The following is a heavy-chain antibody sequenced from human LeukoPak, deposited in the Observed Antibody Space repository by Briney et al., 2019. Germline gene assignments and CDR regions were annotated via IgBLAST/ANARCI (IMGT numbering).Heavy chain of an antibody. CDR1: GGTFSSYA. Sequence: GASVKVSCKASGGTFSSYAISLVRQAPGQGLEWMGGIIPIFGTANYAQKFQGRVTITTDESTSTAYMELSSLRSEDTAVYYCARTAPYYIGSYHGWFDPWGQGTLVTVSS. J-gene: IGHJ5*02. CDR3: ARTAPYYIGSYHGWFDP. V-gene: IGHV1-69*05. CDR2: IIPIFGTA. D-gene: IGHD1-26*01.